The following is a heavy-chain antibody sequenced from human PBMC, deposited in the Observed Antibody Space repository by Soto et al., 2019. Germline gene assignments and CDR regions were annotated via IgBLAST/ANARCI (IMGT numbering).Heavy chain of an antibody. J-gene: IGHJ5*02. Sequence: PSETLSLTCAVSGGSISSGGYSWSWIRQPPGKGLEWIGYIYHSGSTYYNPSLKSRVTISVDRSKDQFSLKLSSVTAADTAVYYCARVPDRWGQGTLVTV. D-gene: IGHD2-2*01. CDR1: GGSISSGGYS. CDR2: IYHSGST. V-gene: IGHV4-30-2*01. CDR3: ARVPDR.